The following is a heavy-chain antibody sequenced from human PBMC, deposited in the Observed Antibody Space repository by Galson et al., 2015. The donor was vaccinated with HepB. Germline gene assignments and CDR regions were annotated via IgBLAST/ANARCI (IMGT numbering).Heavy chain of an antibody. V-gene: IGHV4-39*07. CDR1: GGSISSSSYY. CDR3: ARDLGRDGYNGWFDP. Sequence: SETLSLTCTVSGGSISSSSYYWGWIRQPPGTGLEWIGCIYYSGSTNYNPSLKSRVTISVDMSKNQFSLKLSSVTAADTAVYYCARDLGRDGYNGWFDPWGQGTLVTVSS. D-gene: IGHD5-24*01. CDR2: IYYSGST. J-gene: IGHJ5*02.